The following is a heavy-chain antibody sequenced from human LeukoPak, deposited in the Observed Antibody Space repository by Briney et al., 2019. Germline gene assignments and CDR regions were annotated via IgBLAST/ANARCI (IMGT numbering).Heavy chain of an antibody. D-gene: IGHD3-22*01. CDR3: AREAYYYDSSGSDAFDI. J-gene: IGHJ3*02. V-gene: IGHV1-46*01. CDR2: INPSGGST. Sequence: GASVKVSCKASGYSFTSYYMHWVRQAPGQGLEWMGIINPSGGSTSYAQKFQGRVTMTRDMSTSTVYMELSSLRSEDTAVYYCAREAYYYDSSGSDAFDIWGQGTMVTVSS. CDR1: GYSFTSYY.